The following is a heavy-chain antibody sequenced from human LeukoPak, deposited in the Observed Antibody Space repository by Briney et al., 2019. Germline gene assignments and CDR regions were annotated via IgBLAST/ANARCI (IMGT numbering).Heavy chain of an antibody. D-gene: IGHD5-12*01. V-gene: IGHV3-33*08. CDR1: GFTFSSYG. Sequence: GGSLRLSCAASGFTFSSYGMHWVRQAPGKGLEWVAVIWYDGSNKYYADSVKGRFTISRDNSKNTLYLQMNSLRAEDTAVYYCARECSGYDLPIPLPDYWGQGTLVTVSS. CDR3: ARECSGYDLPIPLPDY. CDR2: IWYDGSNK. J-gene: IGHJ4*02.